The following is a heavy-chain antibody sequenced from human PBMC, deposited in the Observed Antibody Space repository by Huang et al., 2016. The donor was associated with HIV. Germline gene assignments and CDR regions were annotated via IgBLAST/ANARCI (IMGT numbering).Heavy chain of an antibody. Sequence: LLLRESGSGLVKTSETMSLSCTVAFASIIGNSKYLTWVRQSPGKGLEWIASMHYGGRTYYNPSLKSRVSMSVDTSHNQHFSLTLASVTAADTAVYFCASGPVIVSISRFYFEQWGPGILVTV. D-gene: IGHD3-22*01. J-gene: IGHJ4*02. CDR2: MHYGGRT. CDR1: FASIIGNSKY. V-gene: IGHV4-39*02. CDR3: ASGPVIVSISRFYFEQ.